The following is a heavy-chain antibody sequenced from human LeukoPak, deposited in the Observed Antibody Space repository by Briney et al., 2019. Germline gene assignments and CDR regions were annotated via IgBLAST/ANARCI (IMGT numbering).Heavy chain of an antibody. CDR1: GFTFSSYA. Sequence: PGGSLRLSCAASGFTFSSYAMNWVRQAPGKGLEWVSAISGSGGSTYYADSVKGRFTISRDNSKNTLYLQMNSLRAEDTAVYYCAKDGDSSGWYPVDYWGQGTLVTVSS. CDR2: ISGSGGST. J-gene: IGHJ4*02. CDR3: AKDGDSSGWYPVDY. V-gene: IGHV3-23*01. D-gene: IGHD6-19*01.